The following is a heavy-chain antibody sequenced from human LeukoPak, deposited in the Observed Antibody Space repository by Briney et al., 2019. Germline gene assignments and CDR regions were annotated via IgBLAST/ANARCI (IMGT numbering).Heavy chain of an antibody. CDR1: GFTFSSYG. J-gene: IGHJ4*02. V-gene: IGHV3-30*02. CDR2: IPYDGSNK. D-gene: IGHD1-26*01. Sequence: PGGSLRLSCAASGFTFSSYGMHWVRQAPGKGLEWVAFIPYDGSNKYQADSLKGRFTISRDNSNNTLYLQMNSLRAEDTAVYYCATGVIVGATTPFDYWGQGTLVTVSS. CDR3: ATGVIVGATTPFDY.